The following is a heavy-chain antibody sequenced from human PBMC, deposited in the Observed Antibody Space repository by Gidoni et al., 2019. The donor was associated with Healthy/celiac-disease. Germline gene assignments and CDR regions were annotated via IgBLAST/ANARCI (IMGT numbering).Heavy chain of an antibody. D-gene: IGHD2-2*01. Sequence: EVPLLESGGGLVQPGGSLRLSCAASGFTFSSYAMSWVRQDPGKGLGWVSAISGSGGSTYYADSVKGRFTISSDNSKNTLYLQMNSLRAEDTAVYYCAKGLVPAASPNWFDPWGQGTLVTVSS. CDR1: GFTFSSYA. V-gene: IGHV3-23*01. CDR3: AKGLVPAASPNWFDP. CDR2: ISGSGGST. J-gene: IGHJ5*02.